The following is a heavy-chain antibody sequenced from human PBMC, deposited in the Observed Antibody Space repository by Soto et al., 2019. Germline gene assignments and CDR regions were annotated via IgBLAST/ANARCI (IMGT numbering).Heavy chain of an antibody. J-gene: IGHJ6*02. CDR1: GFTFSDYY. Sequence: QVQLVESGGGLVKPGGSLRLSCAASGFTFSDYYMSWIRQAPGKGLEWVSYISSSGSTIYYADSVKGRFTISRDNXKXSLYLQMNSLRAEDTAVYYCASDAYWIDYYYYGMDVWGQGTTVTVSS. CDR2: ISSSGSTI. D-gene: IGHD1-1*01. CDR3: ASDAYWIDYYYYGMDV. V-gene: IGHV3-11*01.